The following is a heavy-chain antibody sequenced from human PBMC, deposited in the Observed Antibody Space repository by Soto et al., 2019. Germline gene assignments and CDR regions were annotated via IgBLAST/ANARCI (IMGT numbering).Heavy chain of an antibody. J-gene: IGHJ4*02. Sequence: GASVKVSCKASGYTFTSCQVHWVRQAPGQGLQWMGIINPSGGSTSYAQEFQGRVTLTRDMSTSTVYMEMSSLRSEDTAVYYCATRGNNFGLHYWGPGTLVTVSS. CDR2: INPSGGST. CDR1: GYTFTSCQ. V-gene: IGHV1-46*01. CDR3: ATRGNNFGLHY. D-gene: IGHD5-18*01.